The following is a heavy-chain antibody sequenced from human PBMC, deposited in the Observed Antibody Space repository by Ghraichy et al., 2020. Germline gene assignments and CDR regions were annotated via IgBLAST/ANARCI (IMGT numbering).Heavy chain of an antibody. V-gene: IGHV3-66*01. D-gene: IGHD3-22*01. CDR3: AIDYSDSSGYVDY. CDR1: GFTVSSNY. CDR2: IYDGDST. Sequence: GESLNISCAASGFTVSSNYMSWVRQAPGKGLEWVSVIYDGDSTYYADSVKGRFTISRDNSKNTLYLQMNSLRAEDTAVYYCAIDYSDSSGYVDYWGQGTLVTVSS. J-gene: IGHJ4*02.